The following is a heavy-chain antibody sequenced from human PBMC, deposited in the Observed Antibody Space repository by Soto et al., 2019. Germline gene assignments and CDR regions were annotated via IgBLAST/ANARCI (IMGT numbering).Heavy chain of an antibody. Sequence: GGSLRLSCAASGFTFSSYAMSWVRQAPGKGLEWVSAISGSGGSTYYADSVKGRFTISRDNSKNTLYLQMNSLRAEDTAVYYCAKDRCGGSCKNEYFDYWGQGTLVTVSS. J-gene: IGHJ4*02. CDR1: GFTFSSYA. V-gene: IGHV3-23*01. CDR2: ISGSGGST. CDR3: AKDRCGGSCKNEYFDY. D-gene: IGHD2-15*01.